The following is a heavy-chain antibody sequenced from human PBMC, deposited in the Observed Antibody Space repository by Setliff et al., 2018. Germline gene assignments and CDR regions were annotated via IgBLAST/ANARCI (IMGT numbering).Heavy chain of an antibody. CDR2: ISYSGDT. J-gene: IGHJ3*02. CDR3: ARRYEVVIITKTGAFDI. D-gene: IGHD3-22*01. Sequence: SETLSLTCTVSGGSISTNHYYWEWIRQAPGRGLEWIGRISYSGDTYYSPSLRSRVTISVATSKNQFSLKLRSVTAADTAVYYCARRYEVVIITKTGAFDIWGPGTMVTVSS. V-gene: IGHV4-39*01. CDR1: GGSISTNHYY.